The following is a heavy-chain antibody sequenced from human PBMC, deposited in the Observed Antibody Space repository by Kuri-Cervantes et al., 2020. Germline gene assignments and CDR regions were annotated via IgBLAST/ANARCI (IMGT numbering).Heavy chain of an antibody. CDR1: GFTFSSYA. CDR2: ILYDGSNK. Sequence: GGSLRLSCAASGFTFSSYAMHWVRQAPGKGLEWVAVILYDGSNKYYADSVKGRFTISRDNAKNSLYLQMNSLRAEDTAVYYCARDGLPYYYYYYMDVWGKGTTVTVSS. CDR3: ARDGLPYYYYYYMDV. J-gene: IGHJ6*03. D-gene: IGHD3/OR15-3a*01. V-gene: IGHV3-30-3*01.